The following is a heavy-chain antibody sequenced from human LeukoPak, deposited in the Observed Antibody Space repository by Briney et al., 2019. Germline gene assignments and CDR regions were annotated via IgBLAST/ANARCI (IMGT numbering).Heavy chain of an antibody. CDR1: GGSISSGGYY. J-gene: IGHJ3*02. CDR3: ARDAPDIVVVPAARGVRRAFDI. CDR2: IYYSGST. Sequence: SETLSLTCTVSGGSISSGGYYRSWIRQHPGRGLEWIGYIYYSGSTYYNPSLKSRVTISVDTSKNQFSLKLSSVTAADTAVYHCARDAPDIVVVPAARGVRRAFDIWGQGTMVTVSS. D-gene: IGHD2-2*01. V-gene: IGHV4-31*03.